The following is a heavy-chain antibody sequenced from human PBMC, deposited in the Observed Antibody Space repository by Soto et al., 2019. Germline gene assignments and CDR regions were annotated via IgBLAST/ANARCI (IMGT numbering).Heavy chain of an antibody. CDR1: GYTFTSYG. D-gene: IGHD3-22*01. J-gene: IGHJ6*02. Sequence: QAQLVQSGAEVKKPGASVKVSCKASGYTFTSYGINWVRQAPGQGLEWLGWISAYDGNTKYAQSVQGRVSMTTDTSTKTADMELRSLRSDDTAMYYCARGDYYDSSGSRNYYYYGMNVWGQGTTVSVSS. CDR3: ARGDYYDSSGSRNYYYYGMNV. V-gene: IGHV1-18*04. CDR2: ISAYDGNT.